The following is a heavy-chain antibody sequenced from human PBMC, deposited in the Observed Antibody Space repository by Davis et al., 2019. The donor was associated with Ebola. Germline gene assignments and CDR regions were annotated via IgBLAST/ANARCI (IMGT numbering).Heavy chain of an antibody. J-gene: IGHJ6*02. CDR3: ASKKVVWWEAVALRGDYYGMDV. D-gene: IGHD1-26*01. Sequence: SETLSLTCAVYGGSFSSYYWSWIRQPPGKGLEWIGSIYYSGSTYYNPSLKSRVTISVDTSKNQFSLKLSSVTAADTAVYYCASKKVVWWEAVALRGDYYGMDVWGQGTTVTVSS. CDR1: GGSFSSYY. CDR2: IYYSGST. V-gene: IGHV4-39*01.